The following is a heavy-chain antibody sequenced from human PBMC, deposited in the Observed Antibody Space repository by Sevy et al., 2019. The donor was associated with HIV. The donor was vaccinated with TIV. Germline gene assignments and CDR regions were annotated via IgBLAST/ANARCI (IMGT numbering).Heavy chain of an antibody. CDR2: ISSSSSTI. CDR3: ASDASGYSYGYYYYYGMDV. J-gene: IGHJ6*02. Sequence: GGSLRLSCAASGFTFSSYSMNWVRQAPGKGLEWVSYISSSSSTIYYADSVKGRFTISRDNAKNSLYLQMNSLRDEDTAVYYCASDASGYSYGYYYYYGMDVWGQGTTVTVSS. V-gene: IGHV3-48*02. CDR1: GFTFSSYS. D-gene: IGHD5-18*01.